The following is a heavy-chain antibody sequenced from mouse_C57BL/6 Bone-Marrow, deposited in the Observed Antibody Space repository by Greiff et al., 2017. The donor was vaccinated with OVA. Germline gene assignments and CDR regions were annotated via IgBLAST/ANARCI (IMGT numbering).Heavy chain of an antibody. Sequence: EVHLVESGGGLVQPGGSLSLSCAASGFTFTDYYMSWVRQPPGKALEWLGFIRNKANGYTTEYSASVKGRFTISRDNSQSHLYLQMNALRAEDSATYYCARYYGSSHWYFDVWGTGTTVTVSS. CDR1: GFTFTDYY. J-gene: IGHJ1*03. CDR2: IRNKANGYTT. CDR3: ARYYGSSHWYFDV. V-gene: IGHV7-3*01. D-gene: IGHD1-1*01.